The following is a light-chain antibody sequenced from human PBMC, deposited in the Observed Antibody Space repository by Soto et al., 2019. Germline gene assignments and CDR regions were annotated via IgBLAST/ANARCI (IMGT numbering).Light chain of an antibody. Sequence: EIVMTQSPATLSVSPGERATLSCRASQSVSSDLAWYQRKPGQAPRLLIYGASTRATGIPARFSGSGSGTELTITISSLKSEDCAVYYGQQHNNWPGTFGQGTKVDI. CDR2: GAS. J-gene: IGKJ1*01. CDR3: QQHNNWPGT. CDR1: QSVSSD. V-gene: IGKV3-15*01.